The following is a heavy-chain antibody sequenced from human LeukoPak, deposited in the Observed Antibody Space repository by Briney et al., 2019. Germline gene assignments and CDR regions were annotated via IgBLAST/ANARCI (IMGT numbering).Heavy chain of an antibody. CDR3: ARVTAVVDYYYYYGMDV. J-gene: IGHJ6*02. Sequence: SETLSLTCAVYGGSFSGYYWSWIRQPPGKGLEWIGEINHSGSTNYNPSLKSRVTISVDTSKNQFSLKLSSVTAADTAVYYCARVTAVVDYYYYYGMDVWGQGTTVTVSS. CDR1: GGSFSGYY. CDR2: INHSGST. V-gene: IGHV4-34*01. D-gene: IGHD2-15*01.